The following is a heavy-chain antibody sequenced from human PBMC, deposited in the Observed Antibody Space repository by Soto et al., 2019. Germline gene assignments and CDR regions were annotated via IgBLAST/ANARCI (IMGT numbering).Heavy chain of an antibody. CDR1: GFTFSDHY. CDR3: ARGVHRTYYYYAMDV. V-gene: IGHV3-72*01. J-gene: IGHJ6*02. Sequence: PGGSLRLSCAASGFTFSDHYMDWVRQAPGKGLEWVGRIRNKANSYTTEYAASVKGRFTISRDDSKNSLYLQMNSLKTEDTAVYYCARGVHRTYYYYAMDVWGQGTTVTVSS. CDR2: IRNKANSYTT. D-gene: IGHD1-1*01.